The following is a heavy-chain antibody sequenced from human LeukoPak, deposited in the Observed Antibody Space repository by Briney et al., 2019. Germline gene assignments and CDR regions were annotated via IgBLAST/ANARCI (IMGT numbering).Heavy chain of an antibody. CDR1: EFTFSSYE. J-gene: IGHJ4*02. CDR3: ARDSGSYRGFDY. V-gene: IGHV3-48*03. D-gene: IGHD1-26*01. CDR2: ISSRGSSI. Sequence: GGSLTLSFAASEFTFSSYEMNGLRPAPGKGLEWISFISSRGSSIYYADSVKGRFTISRDNAKHSLYLQMNSLRAEDTAVYYCARDSGSYRGFDYWGQGTLVTVSS.